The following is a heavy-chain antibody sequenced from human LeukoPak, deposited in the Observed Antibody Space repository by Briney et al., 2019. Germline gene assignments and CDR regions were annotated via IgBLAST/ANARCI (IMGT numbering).Heavy chain of an antibody. D-gene: IGHD6-6*01. CDR1: GFTFSSYA. CDR3: ARDRGVQKDYFDY. J-gene: IGHJ4*02. V-gene: IGHV3-30-3*01. CDR2: ISYDGSNK. Sequence: PGRSLRLSCAASGFTFSSYAMHWVRRAPGKGLEWVAVISYDGSNKYYADSVKGRFTISRDNSENTLYLQMNSLRAEDTAVYYCARDRGVQKDYFDYWGQGTLVTVSS.